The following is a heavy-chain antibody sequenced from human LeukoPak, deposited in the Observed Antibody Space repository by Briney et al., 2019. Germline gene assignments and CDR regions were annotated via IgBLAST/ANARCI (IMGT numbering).Heavy chain of an antibody. V-gene: IGHV4-4*07. J-gene: IGHJ4*02. D-gene: IGHD7-27*01. CDR3: ASSGPSWGLL. CDR1: GGSISSYY. CDR2: IYTTGSA. Sequence: SETLSLTCTVSGGSISSYYWSWIRQPAGKGLEWIGRIYTTGSANYNPSLKSRVTMSLDTSKNQFSLKLSSVTAVVMSVYYCASSGPSWGLLWGQGALVTVSS.